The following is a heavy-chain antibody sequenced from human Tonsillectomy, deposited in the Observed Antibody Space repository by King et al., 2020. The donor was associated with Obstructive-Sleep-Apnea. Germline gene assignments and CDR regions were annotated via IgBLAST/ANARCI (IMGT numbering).Heavy chain of an antibody. Sequence: QLQESGPGLVKPSETLSLTCTVSGGSISSRTYYWGWFRQPPGKGLEWMGNIDYTGNTYYNSSLRSRVTISLDTSKNQFSLSVSSVTAADTAVYYCANRGGSGLYGYRFDNWGQGTLVTVSS. CDR1: GGSISSRTYY. CDR2: IDYTGNT. V-gene: IGHV4-39*07. CDR3: ANRGGSGLYGYRFDN. D-gene: IGHD6-19*01. J-gene: IGHJ4*02.